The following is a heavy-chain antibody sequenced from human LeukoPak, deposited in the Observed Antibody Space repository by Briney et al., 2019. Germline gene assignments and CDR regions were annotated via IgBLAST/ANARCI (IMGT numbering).Heavy chain of an antibody. CDR1: GFTFSSYA. D-gene: IGHD2/OR15-2a*01. CDR3: AKEIVFLFGDP. J-gene: IGHJ5*02. Sequence: GGSLRLSCAASGFTFSSYAMSWVHQAPGKGLERVATIVSDGYKAYYADSVKGRFAISRDNSQNTVHLQMNSLRAEDTATYYCAKEIVFLFGDPWGQGALVTVSS. CDR2: IVSDGYKA. V-gene: IGHV3-23*01.